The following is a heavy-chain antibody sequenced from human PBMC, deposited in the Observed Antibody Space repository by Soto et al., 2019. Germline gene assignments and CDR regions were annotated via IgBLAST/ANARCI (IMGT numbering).Heavy chain of an antibody. D-gene: IGHD4-17*01. J-gene: IGHJ6*02. CDR2: IYPADSDT. V-gene: IGHV5-51*01. CDR1: GYSFTDYW. Sequence: GESLKISCKASGYSFTDYWIAWVRQMPGKGLEWMGIIYPADSDTRYSPSFQGQVTISADKSISTAYLQWSGLKASDTAMYYCARQRLDYGDYYYYGMDVWGQGTTVTVSS. CDR3: ARQRLDYGDYYYYGMDV.